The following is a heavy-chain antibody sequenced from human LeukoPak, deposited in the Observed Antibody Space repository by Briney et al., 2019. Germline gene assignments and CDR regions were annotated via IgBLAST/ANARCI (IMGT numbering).Heavy chain of an antibody. CDR2: IKQDGSEK. CDR1: GFTFSSYW. Sequence: PGGSLRLSCAASGFTFSSYWMSWVRQAPGKGLEWVANIKQDGSEKYYVDSVQGRFTISRDNAKNSLYPQMNSLRAEDTAVYYCARVLDYSNYGGYYFDYWGQGTLVTVSS. J-gene: IGHJ4*02. D-gene: IGHD4-11*01. V-gene: IGHV3-7*01. CDR3: ARVLDYSNYGGYYFDY.